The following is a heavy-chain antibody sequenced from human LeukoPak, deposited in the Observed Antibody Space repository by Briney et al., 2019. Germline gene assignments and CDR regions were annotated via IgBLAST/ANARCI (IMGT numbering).Heavy chain of an antibody. CDR2: IKQDGSEK. CDR1: GFTFSSYW. D-gene: IGHD6-19*01. CDR3: ARSPGTSPWGSGWYDYYYYGMDV. Sequence: GGSLRLSCAASGFTFSSYWMSWVRQAPGKGLEWVANIKQDGSEKYYVDSVKGRFTISRDNAKNSLYLQMNSLRADDTAVYYCARSPGTSPWGSGWYDYYYYGMDVWGQGTTVTVS. V-gene: IGHV3-7*03. J-gene: IGHJ6*02.